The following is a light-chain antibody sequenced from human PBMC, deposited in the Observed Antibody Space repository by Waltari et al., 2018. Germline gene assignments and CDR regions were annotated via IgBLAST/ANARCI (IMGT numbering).Light chain of an antibody. CDR1: SGHSSNV. CDR3: QTGGHGTWV. Sequence: QLVLTQSPSASASLGASVKLTCTLSSGHSSNVIAWLQQQPEKGPRYLMKVKSDGSHSKGDKIPDRCSGSSSGTEHYRTISSLQSEDEADYYCQTGGHGTWVFGGGTKLTVL. CDR2: VKSDGSH. V-gene: IGLV4-69*01. J-gene: IGLJ3*02.